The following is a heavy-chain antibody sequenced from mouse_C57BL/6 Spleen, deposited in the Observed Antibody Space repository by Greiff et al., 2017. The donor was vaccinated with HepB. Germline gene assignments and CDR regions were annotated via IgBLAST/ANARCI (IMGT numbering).Heavy chain of an antibody. V-gene: IGHV1-64*01. D-gene: IGHD1-1*01. Sequence: VQLQQPGAELVKPGASVKLSCKASGYNFTSYCMHWVKQRPGQGLEWIGMIDPYNGSTNYKEKFKGKATLTVDKSSSTAYMQLSSLTSEDSAVYYCTRTDGSSTLDYEDWGTAATVT. CDR1: GYNFTSYC. CDR2: IDPYNGST. J-gene: IGHJ1*03. CDR3: TRTDGSSTLDYED.